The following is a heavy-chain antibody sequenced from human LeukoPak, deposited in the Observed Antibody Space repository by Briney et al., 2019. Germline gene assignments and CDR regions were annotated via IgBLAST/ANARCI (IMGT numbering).Heavy chain of an antibody. CDR3: AREKRITMVRGVINWFDP. D-gene: IGHD3-10*01. CDR2: INHRGST. CDR1: GGSFSGYY. V-gene: IGHV4-34*01. Sequence: KPSETLTLTCAVYGGSFSGYYWSWIRQPRGKGLEWIGEINHRGSTNYNPSLKSRVTISVDTSKNQFSLKLSSVTAADTAVYYCAREKRITMVRGVINWFDPWGQGTLVTVSS. J-gene: IGHJ5*02.